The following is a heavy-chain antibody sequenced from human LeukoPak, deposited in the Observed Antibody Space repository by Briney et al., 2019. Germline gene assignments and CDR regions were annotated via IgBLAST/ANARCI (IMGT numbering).Heavy chain of an antibody. CDR2: IYPGDSDT. Sequence: GESLKISCKGSGYSFTSYWIGWVRQMPGKGLGWMGIIYPGDSDTRYSPSFQGQVTISADKSISTAYLQWSSLKASDTAMYYCARRDYYDSRGDAFDIWGQGTMVTVSS. CDR1: GYSFTSYW. CDR3: ARRDYYDSRGDAFDI. J-gene: IGHJ3*02. V-gene: IGHV5-51*01. D-gene: IGHD3-22*01.